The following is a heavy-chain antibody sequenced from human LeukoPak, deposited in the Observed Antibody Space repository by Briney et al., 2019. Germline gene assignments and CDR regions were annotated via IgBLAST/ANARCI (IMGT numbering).Heavy chain of an antibody. D-gene: IGHD5-18*01. Sequence: GGSLRLSCAASGFTFDDYTMHWVRQAPGKGLEWVSLISWDGGSTYYADSVKGRFTISRDNSKNSLYLQMNSLRTEDTALYYCAKDMTAAGYSYGYYYYGMDVWGQGTTVTVPS. CDR3: AKDMTAAGYSYGYYYYGMDV. CDR1: GFTFDDYT. CDR2: ISWDGGST. V-gene: IGHV3-43*01. J-gene: IGHJ6*02.